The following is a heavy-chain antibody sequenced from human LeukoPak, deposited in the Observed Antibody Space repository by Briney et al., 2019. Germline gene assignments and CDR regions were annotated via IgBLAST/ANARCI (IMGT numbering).Heavy chain of an antibody. D-gene: IGHD4-23*01. Sequence: PEGSLRLSCAASGFTFSNYAMSWVRQAPGKGLEWVSSISDSSDSIYYADSVKGRFTVSRANSENTLYLQMNSLRAEDTAVYYCARSSRELRGYAPWEVMPPFDYWGQGTLVTVSS. CDR2: ISDSSDSI. J-gene: IGHJ4*02. CDR1: GFTFSNYA. V-gene: IGHV3-23*01. CDR3: ARSSRELRGYAPWEVMPPFDY.